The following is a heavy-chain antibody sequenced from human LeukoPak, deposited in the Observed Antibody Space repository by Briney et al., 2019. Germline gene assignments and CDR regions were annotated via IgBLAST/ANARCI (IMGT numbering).Heavy chain of an antibody. J-gene: IGHJ5*02. CDR2: INPSGGST. CDR1: GYTFTSHY. V-gene: IGHV1-46*01. CDR3: ARDVSSTSSWWFDP. Sequence: ASVKVSCKASGYTFTSHYMHWVRQAPEQGLEWMGIINPSGGSTSYAQKFQGRVTMTRDTSTRTDYMELSSLRYEDTAVYYCARDVSSTSSWWFDPWGQGTLVIVSS. D-gene: IGHD2-2*01.